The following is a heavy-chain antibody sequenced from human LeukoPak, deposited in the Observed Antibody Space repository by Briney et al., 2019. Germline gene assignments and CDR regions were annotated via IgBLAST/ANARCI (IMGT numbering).Heavy chain of an antibody. D-gene: IGHD2-21*02. V-gene: IGHV3-23*01. CDR3: AKCMSGTGVCLNFDS. CDR1: GFTFLNYA. Sequence: PGGSLRLSCEASGFTFLNYAMSWVRQAPGKGLQWVSGISGRDDTTYYTDSPEGSTYYTNSAEGRFTISRDNSKNTVYLQIDALGVEDTAVYYCAKCMSGTGVCLNFDSWGQGILVTGSS. J-gene: IGHJ4*02. CDR2: ISGRDDTTYYTDSPEGST.